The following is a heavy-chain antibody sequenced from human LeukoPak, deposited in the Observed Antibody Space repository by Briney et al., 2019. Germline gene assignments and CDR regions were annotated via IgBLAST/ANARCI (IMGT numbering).Heavy chain of an antibody. Sequence: GGSLRLSCAASGFTFSDYYMTWIRQAPGKGLEWVSYISSGGRTIYYADSVKGRFTISRDNAKNLLYLQMNSLRAEDTAVYYCARGSYSNGPIYGGQGTLVTVSS. CDR2: ISSGGRTI. CDR1: GFTFSDYY. D-gene: IGHD4-11*01. CDR3: ARGSYSNGPIY. V-gene: IGHV3-11*01. J-gene: IGHJ4*02.